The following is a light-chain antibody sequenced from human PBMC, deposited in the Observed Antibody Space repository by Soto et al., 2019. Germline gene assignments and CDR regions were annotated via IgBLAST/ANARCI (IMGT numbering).Light chain of an antibody. CDR1: SSDVGAYDY. CDR2: DVS. Sequence: QSALTQPRSVSGSPGQSVTISCTGTSSDVGAYDYVSWYQHHPGKAPKVTIYDVSKRPSGVPDRFSGFKSGNTASLTISGLQADDEADYYCSSFVGPYTYVFGTGTKVTVL. CDR3: SSFVGPYTYV. V-gene: IGLV2-11*01. J-gene: IGLJ1*01.